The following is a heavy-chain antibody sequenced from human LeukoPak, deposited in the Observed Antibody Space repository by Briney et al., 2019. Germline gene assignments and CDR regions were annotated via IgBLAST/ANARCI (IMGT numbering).Heavy chain of an antibody. V-gene: IGHV3-11*06. J-gene: IGHJ4*02. CDR2: ISSSSSSYT. D-gene: IGHD5-12*01. CDR1: GFTFSDYY. CDR3: ARDLGSGYSGYVPFDY. Sequence: GGSLRLSCAASGFTFSDYYMSWIRQAPGKGLEWVSHISSSSSSYTNYADSVKGRFTISRDNAKNSLYLQMNSLRAEDTAVYYCARDLGSGYSGYVPFDYWGQGTLVTVSS.